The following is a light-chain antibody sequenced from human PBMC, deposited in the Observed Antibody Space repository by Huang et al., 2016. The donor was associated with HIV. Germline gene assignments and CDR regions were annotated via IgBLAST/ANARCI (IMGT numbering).Light chain of an antibody. CDR2: GAS. Sequence: DIVVTQSPDSLAVSLGVRATITCKTSQSVSYSSNNKHYVSWYQQKPRQTPRLIIYGASTRESGVPDRFSCSGSGIDFTLTISNLQAEDVAVYYCQQYYTTPYTFGQGTKLEI. CDR1: QSVSYSSNNKHY. CDR3: QQYYTTPYT. V-gene: IGKV4-1*01. J-gene: IGKJ2*01.